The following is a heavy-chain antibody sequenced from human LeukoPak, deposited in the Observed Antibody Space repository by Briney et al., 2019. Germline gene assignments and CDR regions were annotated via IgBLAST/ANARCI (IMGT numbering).Heavy chain of an antibody. CDR1: RFTFSCYS. CDR3: ARDVEAMAAAGGGVDY. V-gene: IGHV3-21*04. J-gene: IGHJ4*02. Sequence: GGALRLSCAASRFTFSCYSMNWVRPAQWKGLEWVSSITSSSKYIYYADSVKDRSTISSDNEQQSLNVQMNSQRAEETAVYNSARDVEAMAAAGGGVDYWGQGTLVTVSS. CDR2: ITSSSKYI. D-gene: IGHD6-13*01.